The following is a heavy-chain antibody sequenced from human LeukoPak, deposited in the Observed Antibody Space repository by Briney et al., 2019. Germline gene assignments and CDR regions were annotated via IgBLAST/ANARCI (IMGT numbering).Heavy chain of an antibody. J-gene: IGHJ3*02. CDR1: GFTLLSYL. CDR3: ARDRGGNACDT. D-gene: IGHD3-10*01. Sequence: GGSLRPSWAPPGFTLLSYLIHWVRQAPGEGLVWVSRINSDGSSTSYADSVKGRFTISRDNAKNTLYLQMNSLRAEDTAVYDCARDRGGNACDTLGQGTMVTVSS. V-gene: IGHV3-74*01. CDR2: INSDGSST.